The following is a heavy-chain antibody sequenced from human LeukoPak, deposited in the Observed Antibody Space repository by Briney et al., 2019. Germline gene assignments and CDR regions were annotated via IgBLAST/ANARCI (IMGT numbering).Heavy chain of an antibody. V-gene: IGHV4-4*09. CDR1: GGSISSYY. D-gene: IGHD6-19*01. Sequence: SETLSLTCTVSGGSISSYYWSWIRQPPGKGLEWIGYIYTSGSTNYNPSLKSRVTISVDTSKNQFSLRLSSVTAADTAVYYCARDSGWSFDYWGQGTLVTVTS. CDR2: IYTSGST. CDR3: ARDSGWSFDY. J-gene: IGHJ4*02.